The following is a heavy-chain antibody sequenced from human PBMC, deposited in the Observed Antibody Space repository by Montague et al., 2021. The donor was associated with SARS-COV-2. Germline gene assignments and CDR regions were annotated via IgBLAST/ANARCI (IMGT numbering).Heavy chain of an antibody. Sequence: TLSLTCTVSGGSFSSRSYYWSWIRQSAGKGLEFLGRVYITGSTNYNPSLESRVTTSIDTSKNQFSLKLSSVTAADTAVYYCARHPLGYCSSTSCYVGWGQGTLVTVSS. CDR3: ARHPLGYCSSTSCYVG. D-gene: IGHD2-2*01. CDR2: VYITGST. J-gene: IGHJ4*02. V-gene: IGHV4-61*02. CDR1: GGSFSSRSYY.